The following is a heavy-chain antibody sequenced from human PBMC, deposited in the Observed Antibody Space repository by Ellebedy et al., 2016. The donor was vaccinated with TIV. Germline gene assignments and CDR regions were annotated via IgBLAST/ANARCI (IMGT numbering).Heavy chain of an antibody. Sequence: MPSETLSLTCSFSAGSVPTEVRTPTWIRQPPGWGLHLIGYISNGGATNYNVSLRGRATIDVDTSNNQISLQLRSVTAEDTAVYYCATHRDEWLTTGLEYWGQGTVVIVSS. CDR1: AGSVPTEVRT. CDR2: ISNGGAT. CDR3: ATHRDEWLTTGLEY. V-gene: IGHV4-61*08. D-gene: IGHD6-19*01. J-gene: IGHJ4*02.